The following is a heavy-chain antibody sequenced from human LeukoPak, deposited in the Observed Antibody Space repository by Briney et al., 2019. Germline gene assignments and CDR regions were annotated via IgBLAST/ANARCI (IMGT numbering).Heavy chain of an antibody. CDR1: GFTFRNHG. Sequence: GGSLRLSCVSTGFTFRNHGLHWVRRAPGKGLEWLAVASSDEINQWYADSVKGRFTISRDNSRNTLYLEMNSLRDEDTAVYYCAKEDYSYGANGHDAFDIWGQGTTVIISS. V-gene: IGHV3-30*18. CDR2: ASSDEINQ. J-gene: IGHJ3*02. D-gene: IGHD4/OR15-4a*01. CDR3: AKEDYSYGANGHDAFDI.